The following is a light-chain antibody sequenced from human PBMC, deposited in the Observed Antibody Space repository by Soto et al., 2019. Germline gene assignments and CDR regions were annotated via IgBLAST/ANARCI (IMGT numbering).Light chain of an antibody. J-gene: IGKJ1*01. CDR1: QSIDAN. CDR2: GAS. Sequence: EIVMTQSPATLSVSPGERATLSCRASQSIDANLAWYQQKPGQAPRLLIYGASTRATGIPARFSGSWSGTEFTLTISSLQSEDFAVYYCQQYNNWLTWTFGQGTKVEIK. CDR3: QQYNNWLTWT. V-gene: IGKV3-15*01.